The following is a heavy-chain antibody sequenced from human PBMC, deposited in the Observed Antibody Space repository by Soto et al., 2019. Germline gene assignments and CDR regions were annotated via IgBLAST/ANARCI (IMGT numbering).Heavy chain of an antibody. V-gene: IGHV1-3*01. CDR1: GYTFTSYT. CDR2: INGGNGNT. CDR3: ARDVKMVRGVIDGAYYYYGMDV. Sequence: ASVKFSCKTSGYTFTSYTIHWVRQAPGQRLEWMGWINGGNGNTKYSQKFQGRVTITRDTSASTAYMQLSSLISEDTALYYCARDVKMVRGVIDGAYYYYGMDVWGQGTTGTVSS. J-gene: IGHJ6*02. D-gene: IGHD3-10*01.